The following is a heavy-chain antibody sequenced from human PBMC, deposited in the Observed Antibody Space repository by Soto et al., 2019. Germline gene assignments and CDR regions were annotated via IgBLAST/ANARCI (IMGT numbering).Heavy chain of an antibody. J-gene: IGHJ6*02. V-gene: IGHV1-18*04. CDR3: ARDPPFSGILRGTPLMDV. CDR2: ISAYNGDT. D-gene: IGHD4-17*01. Sequence: ASVKVSCKASGYSFTTHGISWVRRAPGHGLEWMGWISAYNGDTHYVQRFQGRLTMTTDTSTSTAYMELRSLTADDTAVYYCARDPPFSGILRGTPLMDVWGQGTTVTVSS. CDR1: GYSFTTHG.